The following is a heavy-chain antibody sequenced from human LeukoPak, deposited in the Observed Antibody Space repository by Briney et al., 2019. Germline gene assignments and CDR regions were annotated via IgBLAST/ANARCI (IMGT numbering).Heavy chain of an antibody. CDR2: ITGSGDST. CDR3: AKVLEQWLIRGGAFDM. D-gene: IGHD6-19*01. CDR1: GFTFSSYA. Sequence: PGGSLRLSCAASGFTFSSYAMSWVRQAPGKGLEWVSSITGSGDSTYDADSVKGRFTTSRDNSKNTLYLQVNSLRAEDTAVYYCAKVLEQWLIRGGAFDMWGRGTMVTVSS. J-gene: IGHJ3*02. V-gene: IGHV3-23*01.